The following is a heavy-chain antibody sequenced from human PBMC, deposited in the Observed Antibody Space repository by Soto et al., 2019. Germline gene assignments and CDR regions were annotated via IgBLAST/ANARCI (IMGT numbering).Heavy chain of an antibody. CDR2: ISAYNRNT. D-gene: IGHD6-13*01. Sequence: QVQLVQSGAEVKKPGASVKVSCKASGYTFTSYGISWVRQAPGQGLEWMGWISAYNRNTNYAQRLQGRVTMTTDTSTSTAYTELRSLRSDDTAVYYCARVIAAAADFDYWGQGTLVTVSS. CDR1: GYTFTSYG. J-gene: IGHJ4*02. V-gene: IGHV1-18*01. CDR3: ARVIAAAADFDY.